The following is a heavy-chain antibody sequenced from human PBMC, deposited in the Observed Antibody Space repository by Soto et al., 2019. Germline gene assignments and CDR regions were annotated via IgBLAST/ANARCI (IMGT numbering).Heavy chain of an antibody. CDR3: ARVPGP. CDR2: IYHGGST. J-gene: IGHJ5*02. V-gene: IGHV4-30-2*01. CDR1: GGSISSGGYS. Sequence: QLQLQESGSGLVKPSQTLSLTCAVSGGSISSGGYSWSWIRQPPGKGLEWIGYIYHGGSTSYNPSLKNRVPISVDRPKNQFPLKLISVTAADTAVYYCARVPGPWGQGTLVTVSS.